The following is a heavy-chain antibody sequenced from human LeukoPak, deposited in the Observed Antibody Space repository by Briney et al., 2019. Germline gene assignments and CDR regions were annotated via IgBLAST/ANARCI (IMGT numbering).Heavy chain of an antibody. CDR2: INGDNGNT. CDR3: ATVFGSSWYFEGSFDY. Sequence: GASVKVSCKASGYTITSYAIHWVRQAPGQRLEWMGWINGDNGNTKYSQKFQGRVTMTEDTSTDTAYMELSSLRSEDTAVYYCATVFGSSWYFEGSFDYWGQGTLVTVSS. J-gene: IGHJ4*02. CDR1: GYTITSYA. V-gene: IGHV1-3*01. D-gene: IGHD6-13*01.